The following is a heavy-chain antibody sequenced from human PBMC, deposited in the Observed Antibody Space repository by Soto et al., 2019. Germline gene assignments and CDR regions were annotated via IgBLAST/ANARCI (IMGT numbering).Heavy chain of an antibody. CDR1: GFTFSSYG. D-gene: IGHD1-1*01. Sequence: GGSLRLSCAASGFTFSSYGMHWVRQAPGKGLEWVAVISYDGSNKYYADSVKGRFTISRDNSKNTLYLQMSSLKTEDTAVYYCAKGTTGTTYYYGMDLWGQGTTVTVSS. V-gene: IGHV3-30*18. CDR3: AKGTTGTTYYYGMDL. J-gene: IGHJ6*02. CDR2: ISYDGSNK.